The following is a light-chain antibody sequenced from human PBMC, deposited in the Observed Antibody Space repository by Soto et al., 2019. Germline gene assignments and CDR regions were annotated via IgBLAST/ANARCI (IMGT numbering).Light chain of an antibody. CDR3: QQYNSYSPA. CDR1: QDIRND. V-gene: IGKV1-17*01. J-gene: IGKJ1*01. CDR2: AAS. Sequence: IQMTQFPSSLSASVRDRVTVTYRASQDIRNDLGWYQQKPGKAPKLLIYAASSLQSGVPSRFSGSGSGTEFTLTISSLQPDDFATYYCQQYNSYSPAFGQGTKVDIK.